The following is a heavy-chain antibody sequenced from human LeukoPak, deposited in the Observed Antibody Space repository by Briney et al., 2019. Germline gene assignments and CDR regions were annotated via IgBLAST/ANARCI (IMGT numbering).Heavy chain of an antibody. Sequence: SESLSLTCAVYGGSFSGYDWTWIRQTPGKGLEWIGEMNPSGSTNYNPSLKSRVTISVDTSSNKLSLKLMSVIGAEATVYYCGRGRQDVTMIVVVMTAVSYYLDVWGKGTTVTVS. CDR2: MNPSGST. V-gene: IGHV4-34*01. J-gene: IGHJ6*03. CDR1: GGSFSGYD. CDR3: GRGRQDVTMIVVVMTAVSYYLDV. D-gene: IGHD3-22*01.